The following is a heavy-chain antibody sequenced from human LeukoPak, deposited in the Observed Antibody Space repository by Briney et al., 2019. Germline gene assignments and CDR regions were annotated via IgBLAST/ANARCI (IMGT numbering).Heavy chain of an antibody. D-gene: IGHD6-6*01. CDR1: GFTFSSYS. Sequence: GGSLRLSCAASGFTFSSYSMNWVRQAPGKGLEWVSYISSSSSTIYYADSVKGRFTISRDNAKNSLYLQMNSLRAEDTAVYYCARDLIAAGGPWGQGTLVTVSS. CDR2: ISSSSSTI. CDR3: ARDLIAAGGP. V-gene: IGHV3-48*01. J-gene: IGHJ5*02.